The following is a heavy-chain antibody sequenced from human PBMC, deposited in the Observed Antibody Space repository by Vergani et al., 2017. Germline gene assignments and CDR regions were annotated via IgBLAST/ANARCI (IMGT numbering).Heavy chain of an antibody. J-gene: IGHJ1*01. Sequence: QVHLVESGGGVVQPGRSLRLSCVVSGFTSSYYGMHWVRQAPGKGLEWVAVISYDGTQKYHADSVKGRFTISRDNSKSTLYLQMNSLRTEDTAVYYCATERCCSPGCQIGYVREWGQGTLVTVSS. CDR3: ATERCCSPGCQIGYVRE. D-gene: IGHD6-13*01. CDR2: ISYDGTQK. V-gene: IGHV3-30*03. CDR1: GFTSSYYG.